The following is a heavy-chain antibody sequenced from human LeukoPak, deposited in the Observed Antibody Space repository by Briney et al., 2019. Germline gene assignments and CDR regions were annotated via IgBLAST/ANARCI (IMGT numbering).Heavy chain of an antibody. D-gene: IGHD2-2*01. J-gene: IGHJ4*02. CDR3: AKSPGRYCSSTSCKGH. V-gene: IGHV3-30*02. CDR2: IRYDGSNK. Sequence: QPGGSLRLSCAASGFTFSSYGMHWVRQAPGKGLEWVAFIRYDGSNKYYADSVKGRLTISRDNSKNTLYLQMNSLRAEDTAVYYCAKSPGRYCSSTSCKGHWGQGTLVTVSS. CDR1: GFTFSSYG.